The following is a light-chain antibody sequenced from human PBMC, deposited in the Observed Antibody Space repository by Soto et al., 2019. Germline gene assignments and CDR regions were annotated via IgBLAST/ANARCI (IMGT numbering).Light chain of an antibody. Sequence: DIQMTQSPSTLSASVGDTVTITCLASQSISSWLAWYQQKPGKAPKLLICKASSLESGVPSRFSGSGSGTEFTLTISSLQPDDFATYYCQQYNSYSEAFGQGTKVDIK. CDR1: QSISSW. J-gene: IGKJ1*01. V-gene: IGKV1-5*03. CDR3: QQYNSYSEA. CDR2: KAS.